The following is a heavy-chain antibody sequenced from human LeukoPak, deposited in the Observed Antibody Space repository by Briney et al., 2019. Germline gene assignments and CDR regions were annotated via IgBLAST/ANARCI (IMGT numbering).Heavy chain of an antibody. V-gene: IGHV4-39*01. CDR2: IYYTGST. Sequence: GSLRLSCAASGFTFSSYAMTWVRQPPGKGLEWIGSIYYTGSTSFNPSLKSRVTVSIDTSKNQFSLKLSSVTAADTTVYYCARRGGSYRYFDYWGQGALVTVSS. D-gene: IGHD1-26*01. CDR1: GFTFSSYA. CDR3: ARRGGSYRYFDY. J-gene: IGHJ4*02.